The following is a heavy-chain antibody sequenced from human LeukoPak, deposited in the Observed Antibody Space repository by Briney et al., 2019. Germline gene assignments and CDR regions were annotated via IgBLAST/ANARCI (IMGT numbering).Heavy chain of an antibody. D-gene: IGHD6-19*01. CDR1: GVSFSGYY. V-gene: IGHV4-34*01. CDR3: ARRGPVAGNFDY. CDR2: INHSGST. Sequence: SETLSLTCAVYGVSFSGYYWSWIRQPPGKGLEWIGEINHSGSTNYNPSLKSRVTISVDTSKNQFSLKLSSVTAADTAVYYCARRGPVAGNFDYWGQGTLVTVSS. J-gene: IGHJ4*02.